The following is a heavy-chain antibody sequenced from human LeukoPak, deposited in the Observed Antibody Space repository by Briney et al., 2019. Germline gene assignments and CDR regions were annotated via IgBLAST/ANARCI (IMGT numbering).Heavy chain of an antibody. Sequence: ASVKVSCKASGGTFSSYAISWVRQAPGQGLEWMGRIIPILGIANYAQKFQGRVTITADKSTSTAYMELSSLRSEDTAVYYCAREDYGEGYWFDPWGQGTLVTVSS. V-gene: IGHV1-69*04. CDR3: AREDYGEGYWFDP. D-gene: IGHD4-17*01. CDR2: IIPILGIA. J-gene: IGHJ5*02. CDR1: GGTFSSYA.